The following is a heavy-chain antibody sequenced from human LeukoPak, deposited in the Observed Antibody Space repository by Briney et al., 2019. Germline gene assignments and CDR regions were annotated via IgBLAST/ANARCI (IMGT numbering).Heavy chain of an antibody. CDR3: ARPEAAAEYYFDY. Sequence: GGSLTLSCAASGFTFSSYAMHWVRQAPGKGLEGVAVISYDGSNKYYADSVKGRFTISRDNSKNTLYLQMNSLRAEDTAVYYCARPEAAAEYYFDYWGQGTLVTVSS. D-gene: IGHD6-13*01. CDR1: GFTFSSYA. CDR2: ISYDGSNK. V-gene: IGHV3-30*04. J-gene: IGHJ4*02.